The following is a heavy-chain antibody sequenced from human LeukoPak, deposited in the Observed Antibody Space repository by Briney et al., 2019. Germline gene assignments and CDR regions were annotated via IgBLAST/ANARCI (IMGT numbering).Heavy chain of an antibody. D-gene: IGHD2-21*02. CDR2: ISSSSSTI. V-gene: IGHV3-48*01. CDR1: GFTFSMFS. CDR3: VRDSYCGGDCYRLHDL. J-gene: IGHJ4*02. Sequence: GGSLRLSCAASGFTFSMFSMNWVRQAPGKGLEWISYISSSSSTIHYVDSVKGRFTISRDNAKKSLYLQMSSLRAEDTALYFCVRDSYCGGDCYRLHDLWGQGTLVAVSS.